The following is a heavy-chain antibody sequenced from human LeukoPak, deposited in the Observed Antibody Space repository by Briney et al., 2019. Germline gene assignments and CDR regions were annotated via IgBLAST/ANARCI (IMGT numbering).Heavy chain of an antibody. CDR3: ARGSGSYWAFDY. CDR2: IYYSGST. D-gene: IGHD1-26*01. Sequence: SEPLSLTCTVSGGSISSYYWSWIRQPPGKGLEWIGYIYYSGSTNYNPSLKSRVTISVDTSKNQFSLKLSSVTAADTAVYYCARGSGSYWAFDYWGQGTLVTVSS. V-gene: IGHV4-59*01. J-gene: IGHJ4*02. CDR1: GGSISSYY.